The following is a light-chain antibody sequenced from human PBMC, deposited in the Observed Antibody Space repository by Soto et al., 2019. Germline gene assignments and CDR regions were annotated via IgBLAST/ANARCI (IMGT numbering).Light chain of an antibody. Sequence: QMSHSPSSLCASGGERVNLTCRGSQGISNYLAWYQQKPGKVPKLLIYAASTLQSGVPSRFSGSGSGTDFTLTISSLQPEDVATYYCQKYNSAGLTFGGGTKVDIK. J-gene: IGKJ4*01. V-gene: IGKV1-27*01. CDR2: AAS. CDR3: QKYNSAGLT. CDR1: QGISNY.